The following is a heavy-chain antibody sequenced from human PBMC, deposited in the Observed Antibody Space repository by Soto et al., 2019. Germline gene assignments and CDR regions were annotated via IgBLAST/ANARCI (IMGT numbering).Heavy chain of an antibody. J-gene: IGHJ4*02. CDR1: GFTFSSYG. CDR3: AAHGGDYVWGSSPFDY. CDR2: ISYDGSNK. Sequence: QVQLVESGGGVVQPGRSLRLSCAASGFTFSSYGMHWVRQAPGKGLEWVAVISYDGSNKYYADSVKGRFTTYRDNSNNKLYLQMNSLRAEDTAVYYCAAHGGDYVWGSSPFDYWGQGTLVTVSS. V-gene: IGHV3-30*03. D-gene: IGHD3-16*01.